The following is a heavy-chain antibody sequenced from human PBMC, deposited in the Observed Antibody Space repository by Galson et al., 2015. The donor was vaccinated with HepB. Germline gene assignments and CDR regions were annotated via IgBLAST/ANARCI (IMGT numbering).Heavy chain of an antibody. D-gene: IGHD3-10*01. CDR3: ARGLIKRIRGVTIKGFDY. CDR2: ISAYNGNT. J-gene: IGHJ4*02. Sequence: SVKVSCKASGFTFSNFGFNWVRQAPGQGLEWMGWISAYNGNTNYAQKVQGRVTLTTDSSTNTVYMEMRSLRPDDAAVYCCARGLIKRIRGVTIKGFDYWGQGTLVAVSS. CDR1: GFTFSNFG. V-gene: IGHV1-18*01.